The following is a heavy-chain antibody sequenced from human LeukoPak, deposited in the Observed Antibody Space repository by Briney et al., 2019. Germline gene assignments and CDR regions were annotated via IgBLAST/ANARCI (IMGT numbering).Heavy chain of an antibody. J-gene: IGHJ4*02. Sequence: PGGSLRLSCAASGFTFTNYGMHWVRRAPGKGLEWVTFIRYDGNIKYYVDSVKGRFTLSRDNSKNTLYLHMDRLRAEDTAVYYCAKSHVRQCISTTCYGKFDFWGQGTLVTVSS. CDR2: IRYDGNIK. CDR3: AKSHVRQCISTTCYGKFDF. V-gene: IGHV3-30*02. D-gene: IGHD2-2*01. CDR1: GFTFTNYG.